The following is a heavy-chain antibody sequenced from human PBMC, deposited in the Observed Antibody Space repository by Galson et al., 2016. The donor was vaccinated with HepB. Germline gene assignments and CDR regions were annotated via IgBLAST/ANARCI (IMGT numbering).Heavy chain of an antibody. V-gene: IGHV3-21*01. CDR1: GFSFSSYG. CDR3: ARTLLPPALGGKWLDP. CDR2: ITAGGTYI. J-gene: IGHJ5*02. Sequence: SLRLSCAASGFSFSSYGMDWVRQAPGKGLVWVSSITAGGTYINYADSVKGRFTNSRDKAKNSLYLQMNSLRAEDTAVYYCARTLLPPALGGKWLDPWGQGILVTVSA. D-gene: IGHD1-26*01.